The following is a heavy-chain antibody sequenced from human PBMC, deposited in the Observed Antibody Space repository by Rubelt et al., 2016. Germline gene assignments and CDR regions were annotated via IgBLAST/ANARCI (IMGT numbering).Heavy chain of an antibody. J-gene: IGHJ4*02. V-gene: IGHV4-34*10. D-gene: IGHD6-6*01. CDR1: GGSFSGYY. CDR3: ARHRRYSSSSFDY. Sequence: QVQLQESGPGLVKPSETLSLTCAVYGGSFSGYYWSWIRQPPGKGLEWIGEINHSGSTNYNPPLKGRVTISVETSKNQFSLKLSSVTAADTAVYYCARHRRYSSSSFDYWGQGTLVTVSS. CDR2: INHSGST.